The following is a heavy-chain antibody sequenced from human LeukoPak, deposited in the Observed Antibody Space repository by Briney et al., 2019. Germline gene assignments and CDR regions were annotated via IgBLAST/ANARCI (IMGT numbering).Heavy chain of an antibody. Sequence: SETLSLTCTVSGGSINSYYWSWIRQPPGKGLEWIGEINHSGSTNYNPSLKSRVTISVDTSKNQFSLKLSSVTAADTAVYYCARGEWELGYWGQGTLVTVSS. CDR3: ARGEWELGY. D-gene: IGHD1-26*01. J-gene: IGHJ4*02. CDR1: GGSINSYY. V-gene: IGHV4-34*01. CDR2: INHSGST.